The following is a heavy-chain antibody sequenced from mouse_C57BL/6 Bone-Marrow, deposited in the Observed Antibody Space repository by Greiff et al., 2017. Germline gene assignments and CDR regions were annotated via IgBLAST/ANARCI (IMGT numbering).Heavy chain of an antibody. J-gene: IGHJ4*01. CDR1: GYTFPSYW. CDR3: ATKSYYYAMDY. V-gene: IGHV1-64*01. Sequence: VQLQQPGAELVKPGASVKLSCKASGYTFPSYWMHWVKQRPGQGLEWIGMIHPNSGSTNYNEKFKSKATLTVDKSSSTAYMQLSSLTSEDSAVYYCATKSYYYAMDYWGQGTSVTVSS. CDR2: IHPNSGST.